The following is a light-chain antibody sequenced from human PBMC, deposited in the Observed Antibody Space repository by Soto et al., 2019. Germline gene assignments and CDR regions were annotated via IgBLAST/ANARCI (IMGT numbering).Light chain of an antibody. CDR1: QSLSSGY. V-gene: IGKV3-20*01. J-gene: IGKJ4*01. CDR3: QHYGSSPLT. CDR2: DAS. Sequence: IVLTQSPGTLSLSPGERVTLSCRASQSLSSGYLAWYQQKFGQAPRLLIYDASRRATGIPERFSGSGSGTDFTLTISRLEPEDFAVYYCQHYGSSPLTFGGGTKVDIK.